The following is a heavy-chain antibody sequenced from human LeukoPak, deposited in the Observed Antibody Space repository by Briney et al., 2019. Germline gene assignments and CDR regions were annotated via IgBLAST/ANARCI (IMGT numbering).Heavy chain of an antibody. CDR3: ASRSSGWFDP. Sequence: SETLSLTCTVSGGSISSSSYYWGWIRQPPGKGLEWIGNIYYTGVTYYNASLKSRVTISVDMSKNQFSLKLSSVTAADTALYYCASRSSGWFDPWGQGTLVAVSS. CDR2: IYYTGVT. J-gene: IGHJ5*02. D-gene: IGHD3-10*01. CDR1: GGSISSSSYY. V-gene: IGHV4-39*01.